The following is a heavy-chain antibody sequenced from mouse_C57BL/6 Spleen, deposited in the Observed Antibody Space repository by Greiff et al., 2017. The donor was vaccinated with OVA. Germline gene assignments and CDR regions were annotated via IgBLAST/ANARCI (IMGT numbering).Heavy chain of an antibody. CDR2: INYDGSST. CDR1: GFTFSDYY. D-gene: IGHD1-1*01. J-gene: IGHJ1*03. CDR3: ARYYYGSSYRYFDV. Sequence: EVHLVESEGGLVQPGSSMKLSCTASGFTFSDYYMAWVRQVPEKGLEWVANINYDGSSTYYLDSLKSRFIISRDNAKNILYLQMSSLKSEDTATYYCARYYYGSSYRYFDVWGTGTTVTVSS. V-gene: IGHV5-16*01.